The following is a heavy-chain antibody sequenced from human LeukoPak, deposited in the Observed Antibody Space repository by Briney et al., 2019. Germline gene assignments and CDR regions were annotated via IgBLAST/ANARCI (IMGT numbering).Heavy chain of an antibody. J-gene: IGHJ4*02. D-gene: IGHD5-24*01. V-gene: IGHV4-30-4*01. CDR1: GGSINNDNYY. Sequence: PSETLSLTCTVSGGSINNDNYYWSWIRQPPGKGLEWIGYIYYSGSTYYNPSLKNRVAISIDTSKNQFSLKLSSVTAADTAVYYCARVGRDGRLDYWGQGTLVTVSS. CDR2: IYYSGST. CDR3: ARVGRDGRLDY.